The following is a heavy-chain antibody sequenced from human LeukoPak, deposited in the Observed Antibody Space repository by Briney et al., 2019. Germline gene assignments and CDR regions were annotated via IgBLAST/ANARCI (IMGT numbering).Heavy chain of an antibody. V-gene: IGHV3-21*01. CDR2: ISGSGEFI. Sequence: MSGGSLRLSCAASGFTFSSYSMNWIRQAPGKGLERVSSISGSGEFIYYGDSVKGRVTISRDNGKNSLYLQMNSVRPEDMAVYYCARDDSHGYHFFDSWGRGTLVTVSS. CDR1: GFTFSSYS. J-gene: IGHJ4*02. D-gene: IGHD3-22*01. CDR3: ARDDSHGYHFFDS.